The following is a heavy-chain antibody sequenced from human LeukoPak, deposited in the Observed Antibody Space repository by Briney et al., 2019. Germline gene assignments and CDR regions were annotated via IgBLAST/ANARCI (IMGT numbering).Heavy chain of an antibody. V-gene: IGHV1-69*13. Sequence: SVQVSCKASGGTFISYAISWVRQAPGQGLEWMGGIIPIFGTANYAQKFQGRVTITADESTSTAYMELSSLRSEDTAVYYCARGYDSSGYYYKAFDIWGQGTMVTVSS. CDR1: GGTFISYA. J-gene: IGHJ3*02. CDR3: ARGYDSSGYYYKAFDI. D-gene: IGHD3-22*01. CDR2: IIPIFGTA.